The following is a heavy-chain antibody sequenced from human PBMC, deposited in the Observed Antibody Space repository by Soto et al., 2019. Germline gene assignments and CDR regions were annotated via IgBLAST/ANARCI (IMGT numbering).Heavy chain of an antibody. J-gene: IGHJ4*02. CDR3: ARWVAAARTAY. CDR2: INHSGST. D-gene: IGHD6-13*01. Sequence: QVQLQQWGAGLLKPSETLSLTCAVYGASFSTYYWSWIRQPPGKGLEWIGEINHSGSTNYNPSLKRRVTISVDASKNQFSLRLSSVTAADTAVYYCARWVAAARTAYWGQGTLVTVSS. V-gene: IGHV4-34*01. CDR1: GASFSTYY.